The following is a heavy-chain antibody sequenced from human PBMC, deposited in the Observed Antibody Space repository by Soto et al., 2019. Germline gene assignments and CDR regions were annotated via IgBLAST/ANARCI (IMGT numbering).Heavy chain of an antibody. J-gene: IGHJ5*02. D-gene: IGHD5-12*01. CDR2: INHSGST. Sequence: SETLSLTCAVYGGSFSGYYWSWIRQPPGKGLGWIGEINHSGSTNYNPSLKSRVTISVDTSKNQFSLKLSSVTAADTAVYYCARGQRRDGYNPRGWWFDPWGQGTLVTVSS. V-gene: IGHV4-34*01. CDR1: GGSFSGYY. CDR3: ARGQRRDGYNPRGWWFDP.